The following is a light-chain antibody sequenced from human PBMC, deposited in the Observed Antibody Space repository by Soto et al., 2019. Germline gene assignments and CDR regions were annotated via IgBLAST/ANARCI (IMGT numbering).Light chain of an antibody. CDR3: ETWDSNTHV. CDR1: SGHSSYI. Sequence: QPVLTQSSSASASPGSSVKLTCTLSSGHSSYIIAWHQQQPGKAPRYLMKLEGSGSYNKGSGVPDRFSGSSSGADRYLTISNLQSEDEADYYCETWDSNTHVFGTGTKLTVL. J-gene: IGLJ1*01. CDR2: LEGSGSY. V-gene: IGLV4-60*03.